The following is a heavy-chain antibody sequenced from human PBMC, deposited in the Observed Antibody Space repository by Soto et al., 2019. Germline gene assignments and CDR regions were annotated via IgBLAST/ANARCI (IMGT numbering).Heavy chain of an antibody. CDR1: GYIFVNYG. D-gene: IGHD3-16*01. CDR2: ISPYSGNT. CDR3: XXVDNYVTPTPQDA. J-gene: IGHJ6*02. V-gene: IGHV1-18*01. Sequence: QVQLVQSGDEVRKPGSSVKVSCKASGYIFVNYGIAWVRQAPGQGLEWMGWISPYSGNTHYASKVQGRLTMTTDTXXXXXXXXXXXXXXXXXXXXXXXXVDNYVTPTPQDAWAQGTTVTVSS.